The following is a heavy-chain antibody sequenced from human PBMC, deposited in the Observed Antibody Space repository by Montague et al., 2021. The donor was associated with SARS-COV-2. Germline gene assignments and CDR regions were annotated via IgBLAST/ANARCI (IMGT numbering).Heavy chain of an antibody. CDR2: ISGSGGRT. CDR1: EFTFSSYA. V-gene: IGHV3-23*01. J-gene: IGHJ4*02. D-gene: IGHD6-13*01. Sequence: SLRLSFSASEFTFSSYAMSWVRQAPGKGLEWVSAISGSGGRTYYADSVKGRFTLSRDNSKNTLYLQMNSLRAEDTAVYYCAKAALGSSSYFDYWGQGTLVTVSS. CDR3: AKAALGSSSYFDY.